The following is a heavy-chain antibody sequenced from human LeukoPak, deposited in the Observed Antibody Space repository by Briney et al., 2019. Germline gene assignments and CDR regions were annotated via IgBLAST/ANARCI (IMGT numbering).Heavy chain of an antibody. V-gene: IGHV4-61*01. CDR3: ARADTAMVSFDY. Sequence: PSETLSLTCTVSGGSVSSGSYYWSWIRQPPGKGLEWIGYIYYSGSTNYNPSLKSRVTISVDTSKNQFSLKLSSVTAADTAVYYCARADTAMVSFDYWGQGTLVTVSS. J-gene: IGHJ4*02. CDR1: GGSVSSGSYY. CDR2: IYYSGST. D-gene: IGHD5-18*01.